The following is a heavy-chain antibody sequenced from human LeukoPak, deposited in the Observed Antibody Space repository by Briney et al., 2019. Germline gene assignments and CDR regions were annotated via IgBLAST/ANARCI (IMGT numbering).Heavy chain of an antibody. CDR3: ARDGVVVTATSAFDI. CDR1: GGSFSGYY. J-gene: IGHJ3*02. V-gene: IGHV4-34*01. CDR2: INHSGST. D-gene: IGHD2-21*02. Sequence: PSETLSLTCAVYGGSFSGYYWSWIRQPPGKGLEWIGEINHSGSTNYNPSLKSRVTISVDTSKNQFSLKLSSVTAADTAVYYSARDGVVVTATSAFDIWGQGTMVTVSS.